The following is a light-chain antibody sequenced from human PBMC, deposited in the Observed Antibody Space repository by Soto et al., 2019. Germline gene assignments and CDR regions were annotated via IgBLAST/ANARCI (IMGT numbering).Light chain of an antibody. CDR2: AAS. CDR1: QGISSY. J-gene: IGKJ1*01. Sequence: RVTQSPFSFSASHGDRVTITCRASQGISSYLAWYQQKPGKAPKLLIYAASTLQSGVPSRFSGSGSGTDFTLTISSLQPEDFATYYCQHYNSYLWTFGQGTKVDI. CDR3: QHYNSYLWT. V-gene: IGKV1-8*01.